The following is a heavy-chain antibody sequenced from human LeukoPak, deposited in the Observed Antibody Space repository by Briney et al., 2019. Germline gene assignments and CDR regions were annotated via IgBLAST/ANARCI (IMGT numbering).Heavy chain of an antibody. Sequence: PGGSLRLSCATSGFTFSYYWMTWDRQAPGKGLEWVANIKQDGSEKSYVDSVKGRFTISRDNAEKSVYLQMNSLRAEDTAVYYCAREPSAAGYSDAFDYWGQGALVTVSS. J-gene: IGHJ4*02. CDR2: IKQDGSEK. V-gene: IGHV3-7*03. CDR1: GFTFSYYW. D-gene: IGHD5-18*01. CDR3: AREPSAAGYSDAFDY.